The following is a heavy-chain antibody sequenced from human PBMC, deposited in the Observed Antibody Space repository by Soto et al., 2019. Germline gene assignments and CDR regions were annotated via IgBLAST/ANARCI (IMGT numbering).Heavy chain of an antibody. V-gene: IGHV4-30-2*01. CDR1: GGSISSGGYS. J-gene: IGHJ6*02. CDR2: MYHSGST. Sequence: PSETLSLTCAVSGGSISSGGYSWSWIRQPPGKGLEWIGYMYHSGSTYYNPSLKSRVTISIDRSKNQFSLKLSSVTAADTAVYYCAREGDCISTSCYARTFYGMDVWGQGTTVTVSS. CDR3: AREGDCISTSCYARTFYGMDV. D-gene: IGHD2-2*01.